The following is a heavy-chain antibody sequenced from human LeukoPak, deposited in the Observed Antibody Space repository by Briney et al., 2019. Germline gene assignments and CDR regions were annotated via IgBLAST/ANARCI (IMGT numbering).Heavy chain of an antibody. Sequence: KPSETLSLTCAVYGGSFSGYYWSWIRQPPGKGLEWIGEINHSGSTNYNPSLKSRVTISVDTSKNQFSLKLSSVTAADTAVYYCARDLVAGTGYYFDYWGQGTLVTVSS. CDR3: ARDLVAGTGYYFDY. V-gene: IGHV4-34*01. CDR2: INHSGST. CDR1: GGSFSGYY. J-gene: IGHJ4*02. D-gene: IGHD6-19*01.